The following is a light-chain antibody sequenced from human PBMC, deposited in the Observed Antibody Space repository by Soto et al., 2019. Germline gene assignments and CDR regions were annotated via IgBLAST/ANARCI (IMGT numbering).Light chain of an antibody. CDR1: QSVRSN. Sequence: RVLPLSPATLPASPGERATLSCRASQSVRSNVAWHQQKAGQAPRLLNYGASTRATGTPARFSGSGSGTEFTLSIGSLQSEDVAIYYCQQYNTLPTTFGQGTRLDIK. J-gene: IGKJ1*01. CDR2: GAS. V-gene: IGKV3-15*01. CDR3: QQYNTLPTT.